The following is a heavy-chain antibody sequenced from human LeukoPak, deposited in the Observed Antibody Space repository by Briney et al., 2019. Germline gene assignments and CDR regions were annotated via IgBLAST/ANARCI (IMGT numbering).Heavy chain of an antibody. CDR1: GYTFDDYA. D-gene: IGHD2-2*01. CDR2: ISWNSGSI. CDR3: AKDIGYCSSTSCPDYYYYGMDA. Sequence: GGSLRLSCAASGYTFDDYAMHWVRHAPGKGLEWVSGISWNSGSIVYADSVKGRFTISRDNAKNSLYLQMNSLRAEDTALYYCAKDIGYCSSTSCPDYYYYGMDAWGQGTTVTVSS. V-gene: IGHV3-9*01. J-gene: IGHJ6*02.